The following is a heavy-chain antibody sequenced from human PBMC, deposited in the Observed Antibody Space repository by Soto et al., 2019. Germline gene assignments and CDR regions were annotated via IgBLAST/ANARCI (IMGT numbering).Heavy chain of an antibody. J-gene: IGHJ4*02. D-gene: IGHD3-22*01. CDR1: GGSISSGGYY. CDR3: ARDRRGGTRPHYYDSSGYYNPFDR. V-gene: IGHV4-31*03. CDR2: IYYSGST. Sequence: PSETLSLTCTVSGGSISSGGYYWSWIRQHPGKGLEWIGYIYYSGSTYYNPSLKSRVTISVDTSKNRFSLKLRSVTAADTAMYYCARDRRGGTRPHYYDSSGYYNPFDRWGQGTLVTVSS.